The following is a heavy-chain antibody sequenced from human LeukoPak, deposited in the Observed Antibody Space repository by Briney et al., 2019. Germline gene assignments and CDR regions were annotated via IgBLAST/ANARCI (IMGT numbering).Heavy chain of an antibody. CDR2: ISGSGGST. J-gene: IGHJ4*02. CDR1: GXXXXXXX. D-gene: IGHD6-6*01. Sequence: GGSLRLSCAASGXXXXXXXXXXXRXAPXXXXXXXXXISGSGGSTYYADSVKGRFTISRDNSKNTLYLQMNSLRAEDTAVYYCAKDPYSSSGYYFDYWGQGTLVTVSS. V-gene: IGHV3-23*01. CDR3: AKDPYSSSGYYFDY.